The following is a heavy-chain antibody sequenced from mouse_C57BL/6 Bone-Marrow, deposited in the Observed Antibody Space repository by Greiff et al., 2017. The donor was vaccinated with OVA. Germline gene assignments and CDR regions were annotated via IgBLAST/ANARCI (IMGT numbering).Heavy chain of an antibody. D-gene: IGHD1-1*01. CDR1: GFTFSSYA. Sequence: DVMLVESGGGLVKPGGSLKLSCAASGFTFSSYAMSWVRQTPEKRLEWVATISDGGSYTYYPDNVKGRFTISRDNAKNNLYLQMSHLKSEDTAMYYCARDGSNYGYFDVWGTGTTVTVSS. J-gene: IGHJ1*03. CDR2: ISDGGSYT. V-gene: IGHV5-4*01. CDR3: ARDGSNYGYFDV.